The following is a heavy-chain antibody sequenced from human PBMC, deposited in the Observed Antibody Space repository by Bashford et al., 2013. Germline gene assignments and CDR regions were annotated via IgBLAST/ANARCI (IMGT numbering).Heavy chain of an antibody. Sequence: ETLSLTCTVSGDSISSDYWSWIRHPAGKGLEWIGRIHISGSTIYNPSFKSRVTMSLDTSRNQFSLKLTSVTAADTAVYYCAREGRGRYCSGSTCYTDHRSGGFDVWGQGTMVTVSS. CDR1: GDSISSDY. D-gene: IGHD2-15*01. CDR3: AREGRGRYCSGSTCYTDHRSGGFDV. J-gene: IGHJ3*01. CDR2: IHISGST. V-gene: IGHV4-4*07.